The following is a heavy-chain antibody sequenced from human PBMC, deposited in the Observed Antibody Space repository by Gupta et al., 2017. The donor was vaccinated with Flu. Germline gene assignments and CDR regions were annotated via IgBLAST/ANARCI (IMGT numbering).Heavy chain of an antibody. CDR1: GFTFSTSA. V-gene: IGHV3-23*01. CDR2: ISDSANSS. CDR3: TRAPGNYFDP. Sequence: EVQLLESGGGLVQPGGSLRLSCDASGFTFSTSAMIWVRQAPGKGLEWVSAISDSANSSFYADSVKGRFTISTDRAKNTLYLQMNSLRAEDTAFYYCTRAPGNYFDPWGQGTLVIVSS. J-gene: IGHJ5*02. D-gene: IGHD1-7*01.